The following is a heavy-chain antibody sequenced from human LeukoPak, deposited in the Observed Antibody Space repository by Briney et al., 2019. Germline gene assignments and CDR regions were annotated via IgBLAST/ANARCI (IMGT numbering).Heavy chain of an antibody. Sequence: SETLSLTCAVYGGSFSGYYWSWIRQPPGKGLEWIGEINHSGSTNYNPSLKSRVTISVDTSKNQFSLKLSSVTAADTAVYYCARVRSSSSRTDYYYYMDVWGKGTTVTVSS. CDR2: INHSGST. J-gene: IGHJ6*03. D-gene: IGHD6-13*01. CDR3: ARVRSSSSRTDYYYYMDV. CDR1: GGSFSGYY. V-gene: IGHV4-34*01.